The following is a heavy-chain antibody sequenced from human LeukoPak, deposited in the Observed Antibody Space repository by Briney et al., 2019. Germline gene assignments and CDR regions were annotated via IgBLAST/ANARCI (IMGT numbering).Heavy chain of an antibody. CDR2: VSHGGTT. V-gene: IGHV4-39*01. D-gene: IGHD6-6*01. Sequence: SETLSLTCTVSGASISSSDDYWGWIRHPPGKGLEWIVSVSHGGTTFYNPSLRSRLTISVDTCKDQLSLKLTSVTAADTGVYCCVGRELVPLYFDIWGQGTLLTVSS. CDR1: GASISSSDDY. J-gene: IGHJ4*02. CDR3: VGRELVPLYFDI.